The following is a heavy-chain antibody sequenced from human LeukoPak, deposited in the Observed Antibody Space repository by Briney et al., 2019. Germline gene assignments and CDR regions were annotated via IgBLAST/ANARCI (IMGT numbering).Heavy chain of an antibody. D-gene: IGHD2-2*01. CDR2: IYHSGST. J-gene: IGHJ4*02. CDR1: GYSISSDYY. Sequence: SETLSLTCGVSGYSISSDYYWGWIRQPPGKGLEWIGSIYHSGSTYYNPSLKSRVTISVDTSKNQFSLKLSSVTAADTAVYYCARGLGYCSSTSCYWAVYFDYWGQGTLVTVSS. V-gene: IGHV4-38-2*01. CDR3: ARGLGYCSSTSCYWAVYFDY.